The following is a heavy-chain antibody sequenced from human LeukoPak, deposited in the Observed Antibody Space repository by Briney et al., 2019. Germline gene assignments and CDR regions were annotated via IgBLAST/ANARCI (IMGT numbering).Heavy chain of an antibody. CDR2: IRGSGGTT. D-gene: IGHD6-13*01. CDR3: ARESKQQLIYY. Sequence: PGGSLRLSCAASGFTFSSYAMSWVRQAPGKGLEWVSSIRGSGGTTFYADSVKGRFTVSRDNSKNTLYLQMNSLRAEDTAVYYCARESKQQLIYYWGQGTLVTVSS. CDR1: GFTFSSYA. V-gene: IGHV3-23*01. J-gene: IGHJ4*02.